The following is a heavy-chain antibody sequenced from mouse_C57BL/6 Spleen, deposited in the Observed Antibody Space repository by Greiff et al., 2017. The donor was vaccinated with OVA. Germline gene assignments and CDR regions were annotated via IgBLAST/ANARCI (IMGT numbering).Heavy chain of an antibody. D-gene: IGHD1-1*01. CDR1: GYSITSGYD. V-gene: IGHV3-1*01. J-gene: IGHJ4*01. Sequence: EVQLQQSGPGMVKPSQSLSLTCTVTGYSITSGYDWHWIRHFPGNKLEWMGYISYSGSTNYNPSLKSRISITHDTSKNHFFLKLNSVTTEDTATYYCARSGSYCAMDYWGQGTSVTVSS. CDR2: ISYSGST. CDR3: ARSGSYCAMDY.